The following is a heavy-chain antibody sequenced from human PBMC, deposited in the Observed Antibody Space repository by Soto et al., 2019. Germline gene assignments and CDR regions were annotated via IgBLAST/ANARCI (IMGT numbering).Heavy chain of an antibody. CDR3: AREGFVDTAMVRFYYFDY. D-gene: IGHD5-18*01. J-gene: IGHJ4*02. Sequence: PGGSLRLSCAASGFTFSSYGMHWVRQAPGKGLEWVAVIWYDGSNKYYADSVKGRFTISRDNSKNTLYLQMNSLRAEDTAVYYCAREGFVDTAMVRFYYFDYWGQGTLVTVSS. CDR2: IWYDGSNK. V-gene: IGHV3-33*01. CDR1: GFTFSSYG.